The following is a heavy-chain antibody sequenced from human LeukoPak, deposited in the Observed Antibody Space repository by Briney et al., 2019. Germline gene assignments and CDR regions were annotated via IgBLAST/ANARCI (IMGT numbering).Heavy chain of an antibody. Sequence: PGGSLRLSCAASGFTFSRLAMTWVRQAPGKGLEWVSTISASGPYYADAVRGRFTISIDNSKNTLYLQMNSLRAEDTAVYYCAKYQGYGTLYYFDYWGQGTLVTVSS. D-gene: IGHD6-13*01. CDR3: AKYQGYGTLYYFDY. V-gene: IGHV3-23*01. CDR2: ISASGP. J-gene: IGHJ4*02. CDR1: GFTFSRLA.